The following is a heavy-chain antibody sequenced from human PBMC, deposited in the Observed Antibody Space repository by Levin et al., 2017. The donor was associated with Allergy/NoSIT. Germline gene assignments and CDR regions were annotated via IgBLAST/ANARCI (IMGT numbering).Heavy chain of an antibody. CDR3: ARDPYCSGGGCHSPGDY. D-gene: IGHD2-15*01. J-gene: IGHJ4*02. CDR2: ISYDGSNE. CDR1: GFTFSSYA. V-gene: IGHV3-30-3*01. Sequence: PGGSLRLSCAASGFTFSSYAMHWVRQAPGKGLEWVAVISYDGSNEDYADSVKGRFTISRDNSRNTLYLQMNSLRAEDTAVYYCARDPYCSGGGCHSPGDYWGQGTLVTVSS.